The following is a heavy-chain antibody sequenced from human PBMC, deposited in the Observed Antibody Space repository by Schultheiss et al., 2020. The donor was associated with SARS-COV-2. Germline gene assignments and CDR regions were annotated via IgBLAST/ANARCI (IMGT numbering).Heavy chain of an antibody. D-gene: IGHD3-3*02. Sequence: SVKVSCKASGGTFSSYAISWVRQAPGQGLEWMGRIIPIFGIANYAQKFQERVTITRDMSTSTAYMELSSLRSEDTAVYYCARDSEFRHFWSTWGQGTLVTVSS. J-gene: IGHJ5*02. CDR1: GGTFSSYA. CDR3: ARDSEFRHFWST. V-gene: IGHV1-69*04. CDR2: IIPIFGIA.